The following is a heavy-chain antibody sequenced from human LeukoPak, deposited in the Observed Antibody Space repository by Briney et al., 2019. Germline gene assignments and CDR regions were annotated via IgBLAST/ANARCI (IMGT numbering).Heavy chain of an antibody. D-gene: IGHD3-22*01. V-gene: IGHV1-18*01. CDR3: ALINYYDSSGYYPLDY. J-gene: IGHJ4*02. Sequence: ASVKVSCKASGYTFTSYGISWVRQAPGQGLEWMGWISAYNGNTNYAQKLQGRVTMTTDTSTSTAYMELRSLRSDDTAVYYCALINYYDSSGYYPLDYWGQGTLVTVSS. CDR2: ISAYNGNT. CDR1: GYTFTSYG.